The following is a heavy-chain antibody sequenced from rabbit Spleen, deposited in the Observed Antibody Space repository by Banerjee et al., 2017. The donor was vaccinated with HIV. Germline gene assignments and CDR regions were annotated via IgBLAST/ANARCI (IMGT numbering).Heavy chain of an antibody. CDR3: ARDLVTVIGWNFNL. D-gene: IGHD5-1*01. J-gene: IGHJ4*01. CDR2: IYAGSSGST. CDR1: GFSFSSSYY. V-gene: IGHV1S40*01. Sequence: QSLEESGGDLVKPGASLTLTCTASGFSFSSSYYMCWVRQAPGKGLEWIACIYAGSSGSTYYASWAKGRFIMSRTSSTTVTLQMTSLTAADTATYFCARDLVTVIGWNFNLWGPGTLVTVS.